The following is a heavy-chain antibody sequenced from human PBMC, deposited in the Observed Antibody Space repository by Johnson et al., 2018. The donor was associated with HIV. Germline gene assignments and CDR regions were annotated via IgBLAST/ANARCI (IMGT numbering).Heavy chain of an antibody. CDR2: INSDESST. V-gene: IGHV3-74*02. CDR3: ASPRGTHGAFEI. CDR1: GFTFSNYG. J-gene: IGHJ3*02. Sequence: VQLVESGGGVVQPGRSLRLSCAASGFTFSNYGMHWVRQAPGKGLVWVSRINSDESSTSYADSVKGRFTISRDNAKNTLYLQMNSLRAEDTAVYYGASPRGTHGAFEIWGQGTMVTVSS. D-gene: IGHD1-1*01.